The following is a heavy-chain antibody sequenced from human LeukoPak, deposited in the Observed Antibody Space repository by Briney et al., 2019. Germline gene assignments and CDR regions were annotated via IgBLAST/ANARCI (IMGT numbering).Heavy chain of an antibody. Sequence: GGSLRLSCAAFGFTFSPYAMHWVRQAPGKGLEWVAVMSYDGSNEFYADSVKGRFTISRDNSKNTLFLQMNSVRDEDRAVYYCAREIYNDFGFDSWGQGTLVTVSS. CDR3: AREIYNDFGFDS. D-gene: IGHD5-24*01. CDR2: MSYDGSNE. V-gene: IGHV3-30*04. J-gene: IGHJ4*02. CDR1: GFTFSPYA.